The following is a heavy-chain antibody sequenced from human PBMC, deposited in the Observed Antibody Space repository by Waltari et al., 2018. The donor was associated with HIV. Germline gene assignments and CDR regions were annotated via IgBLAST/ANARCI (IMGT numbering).Heavy chain of an antibody. CDR3: ARGRNSYFDY. Sequence: QMQLQESGPGLLTPSGTLSLTCSVSGASISDSYLSWIRQPAGKEVEWIGRIYSTGAANYNPSLKSRVTMSVDTSKNQVSLTLLSVTAADTAVYYCARGRNSYFDYWGRGNLVTVSS. CDR1: GASISDSY. J-gene: IGHJ4*02. CDR2: IYSTGAA. V-gene: IGHV4-4*07.